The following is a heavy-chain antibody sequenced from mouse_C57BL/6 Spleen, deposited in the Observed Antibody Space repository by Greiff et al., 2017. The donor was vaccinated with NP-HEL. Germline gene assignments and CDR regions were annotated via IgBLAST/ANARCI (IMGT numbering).Heavy chain of an antibody. D-gene: IGHD2-1*01. CDR1: GFTFSSYG. V-gene: IGHV5-6*01. Sequence: EVKLMESGGDLVKPGGSLKLSCAASGFTFSSYGMSWVRQTPDKRLEWVATISSGGSYTYYPDSVKGRFTISRDNAKNTLYLQMSSLKSEDTAVYYGARQYGNYGYFDYWGQGTTLTVSA. CDR2: ISSGGSYT. CDR3: ARQYGNYGYFDY. J-gene: IGHJ2*01.